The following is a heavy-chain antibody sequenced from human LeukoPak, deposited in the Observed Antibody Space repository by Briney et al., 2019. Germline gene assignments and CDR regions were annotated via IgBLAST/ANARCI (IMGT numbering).Heavy chain of an antibody. J-gene: IGHJ4*02. Sequence: ASVKVSCKASGYTFTSYGISWVRQAPGQGLEWMGWISAYNGNTNYAQKLQGRVTMTTDTSTSTAYMELRSLRSDDTAVYYCARDSLRYYYDSSGYADYWGQGTLVTVSS. D-gene: IGHD3-22*01. CDR1: GYTFTSYG. CDR3: ARDSLRYYYDSSGYADY. V-gene: IGHV1-18*01. CDR2: ISAYNGNT.